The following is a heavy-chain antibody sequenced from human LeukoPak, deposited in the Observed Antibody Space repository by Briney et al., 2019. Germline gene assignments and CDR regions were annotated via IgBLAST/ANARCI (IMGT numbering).Heavy chain of an antibody. CDR1: GYTFTSYA. V-gene: IGHV1-3*01. CDR2: INAGNGNT. CDR3: ARSSRPITMIVVAPGA. J-gene: IGHJ4*02. Sequence: ASVKVSCKASGYTFTSYAMHWVRQAPGQRLEWMGWINAGNGNTKYSQKFQGRVTITRDTSASTAYMELSSLRSEDTAVYYCARSSRPITMIVVAPGAWDQGTLVTVSS. D-gene: IGHD3-22*01.